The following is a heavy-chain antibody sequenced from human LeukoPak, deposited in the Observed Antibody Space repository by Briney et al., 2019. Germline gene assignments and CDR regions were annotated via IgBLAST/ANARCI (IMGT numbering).Heavy chain of an antibody. Sequence: SETLSLTCTVSGGSIGSYSWNWIRQSPGTGLEWIGYVYYSGSTMYNPPLRSRVTISVDTSKNQFSLKLSSVTAADTAVYYCARLKARDAFDIWGQGTMVTVSS. CDR3: ARLKARDAFDI. CDR1: GGSIGSYS. J-gene: IGHJ3*02. CDR2: VYYSGST. V-gene: IGHV4-59*08.